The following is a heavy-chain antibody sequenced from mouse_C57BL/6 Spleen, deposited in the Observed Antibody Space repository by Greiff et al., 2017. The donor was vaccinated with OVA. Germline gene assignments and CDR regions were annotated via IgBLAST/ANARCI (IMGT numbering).Heavy chain of an antibody. CDR1: GYAFTNYL. V-gene: IGHV1-54*01. J-gene: IGHJ2*01. CDR2: INPGRGGT. CDR3: ARDSNYSFDY. D-gene: IGHD2-5*01. Sequence: VQLQQSGAELVRPGTSVKVSCKASGYAFTNYLIEWVKQRPGQGLEWIGVINPGRGGTNYNEKFKGKATLTADKSSSTAYMQLSSLTSEDSAVYFCARDSNYSFDYWGQGTTLTVSS.